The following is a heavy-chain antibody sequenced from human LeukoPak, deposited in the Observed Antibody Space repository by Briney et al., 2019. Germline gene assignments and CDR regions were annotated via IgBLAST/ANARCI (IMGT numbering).Heavy chain of an antibody. V-gene: IGHV1-2*06. CDR3: TRESGSYHGNDY. D-gene: IGHD1-26*01. CDR2: INPNNGGT. Sequence: EASVKVSCKASGYTFTGYYMHWVRQASGQGLEWMGRINPNNGGTNYAQKFQGRVTMTGDTSISTAYMELSSLRSDDTAVYYCTRESGSYHGNDYWGQGTLVTVSS. J-gene: IGHJ4*02. CDR1: GYTFTGYY.